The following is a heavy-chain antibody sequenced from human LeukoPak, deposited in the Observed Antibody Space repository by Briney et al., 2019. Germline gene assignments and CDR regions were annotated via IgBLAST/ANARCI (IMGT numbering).Heavy chain of an antibody. CDR1: GYTFTSYG. Sequence: GASVKVSCKASGYTFTSYGISWVRQAPGQGLEWMGWISAYNGNTNYAQKLQGRVTMTTDTSTSTAYMELRSLRSDDTAVYYCARDLYYHDSRGYLGPGDYWGQGTLVTVSS. CDR2: ISAYNGNT. V-gene: IGHV1-18*01. CDR3: ARDLYYHDSRGYLGPGDY. J-gene: IGHJ4*02. D-gene: IGHD3-22*01.